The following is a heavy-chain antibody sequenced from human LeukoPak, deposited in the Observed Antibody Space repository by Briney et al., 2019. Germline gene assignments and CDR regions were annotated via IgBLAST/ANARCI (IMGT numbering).Heavy chain of an antibody. CDR1: GFTFSHYA. V-gene: IGHV3-23*01. D-gene: IGHD4-17*01. CDR3: AKGYGDYALDWVDY. Sequence: GGSLRLSCAASGFTFSHYAMRWVRQAPGKGLEWLSEIGGGGDGAYHADSVKGRFTISRDNSKNTLYLQMNSLRPEDTALYYCAKGYGDYALDWVDYWGQGTLVTVSS. J-gene: IGHJ4*02. CDR2: IGGGGDGA.